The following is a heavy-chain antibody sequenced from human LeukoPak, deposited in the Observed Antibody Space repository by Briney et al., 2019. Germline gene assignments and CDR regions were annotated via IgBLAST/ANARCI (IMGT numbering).Heavy chain of an antibody. CDR1: GFTFSSYA. CDR2: ISGSGGSA. J-gene: IGHJ4*02. D-gene: IGHD5-18*01. V-gene: IGHV3-23*01. CDR3: AKVDGYSYGLYFDY. Sequence: GGSLRLSCAASGFTFSSYAMSWVRQAPGKGLEWVTAISGSGGSAYYADSVKGRFTISRDNSKNTLYLQMNSLRAEDTAVYYCAKVDGYSYGLYFDYWGQGTLVTVSS.